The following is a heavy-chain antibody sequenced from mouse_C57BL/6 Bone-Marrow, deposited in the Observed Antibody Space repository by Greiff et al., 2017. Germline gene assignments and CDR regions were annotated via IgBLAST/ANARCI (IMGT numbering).Heavy chain of an antibody. CDR3: ARANWDFDY. CDR2: IWSGGST. D-gene: IGHD4-1*01. J-gene: IGHJ2*01. V-gene: IGHV2-2*01. CDR1: GFSLTSYG. Sequence: VQLVESGPGLVQPSQSLSITCTVSGFSLTSYGVHWVRQSPGKGLEWLGVIWSGGSTDYNAAFISRLSISKDNSTSQVFFKMNSLQADDTAIYYCARANWDFDYWGQGTTLTVSS.